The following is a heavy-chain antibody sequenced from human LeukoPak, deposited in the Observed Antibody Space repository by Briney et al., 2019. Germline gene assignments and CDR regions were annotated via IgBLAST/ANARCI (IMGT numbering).Heavy chain of an antibody. J-gene: IGHJ4*02. CDR3: VTRGGSGSYYRWAFAY. CDR1: GFTFSSYG. V-gene: IGHV3-23*01. Sequence: GGTLRLSCAASGFTFSSYGMSWVRQAPGKGLEWVSAISGSGGSTYYADSVKGRFTISRDNSKNTLFLQMDSLKADDTAVYYCVTRGGSGSYYRWAFAYWGQGTLVTVSS. D-gene: IGHD3-10*01. CDR2: ISGSGGST.